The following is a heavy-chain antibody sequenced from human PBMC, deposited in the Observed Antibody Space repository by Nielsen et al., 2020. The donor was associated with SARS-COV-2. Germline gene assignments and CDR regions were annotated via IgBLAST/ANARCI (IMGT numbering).Heavy chain of an antibody. D-gene: IGHD6-13*01. CDR2: IYYSGST. CDR3: ARYKQHPRWFDP. V-gene: IGHV4-61*01. CDR1: GGSVSSGSYY. J-gene: IGHJ5*02. Sequence: SETLSLTCTVSGGSVSSGSYYWSWIRQPPGKGLEWIGYIYYSGSTNYNPSLKSRVTISVDTSKNQFSLKLSSVTAADTAVYYCARYKQHPRWFDPWGQGTLVTVSS.